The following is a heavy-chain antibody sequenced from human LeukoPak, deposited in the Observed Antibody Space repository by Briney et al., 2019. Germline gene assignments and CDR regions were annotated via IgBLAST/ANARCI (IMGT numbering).Heavy chain of an antibody. CDR1: GFTFANSD. CDR2: ISGSGHAI. Sequence: GGSLRLSCVGSGFTFANSDMNWVRQPPGRGLEWVSVISGSGHAISYADSVKGRFTISRDNFKNTLYLQMNSLRAEDTALYYCTSDFNWGDAGWGQGTLVTVSS. D-gene: IGHD7-27*01. CDR3: TSDFNWGDAG. J-gene: IGHJ4*02. V-gene: IGHV3-23*01.